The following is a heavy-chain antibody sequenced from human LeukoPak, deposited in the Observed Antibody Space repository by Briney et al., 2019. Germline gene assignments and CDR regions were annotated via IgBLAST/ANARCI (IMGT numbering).Heavy chain of an antibody. D-gene: IGHD3-22*01. CDR1: GYSISSSNW. CDR3: ARARGARITMIVVVDYFDY. CDR2: IYYSGST. Sequence: SETLSLTCAVSGYSISSSNWWGWIRQPPGKGLEWIGYIYYSGSTYYNPSLKSRVTMSVDTSKNQFSLKLSSVTAADTAVYYCARARGARITMIVVVDYFDYWGQGTLVTVSS. V-gene: IGHV4-28*03. J-gene: IGHJ4*02.